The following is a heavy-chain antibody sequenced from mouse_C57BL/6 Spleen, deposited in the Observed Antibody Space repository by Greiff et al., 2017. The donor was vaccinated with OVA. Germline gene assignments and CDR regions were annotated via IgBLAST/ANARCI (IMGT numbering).Heavy chain of an antibody. CDR2: IDPEDGDT. CDR3: TTDYSLYYFDY. CDR1: SFNIKDYY. J-gene: IGHJ2*01. Sequence: VQLQQSGAELVRPGASVKLSCTASSFNIKDYYMHWVKQRPEQGLEWIGRIDPEDGDTEYAPKFQGKATMTADTSSNTAYLQLSSLTSEDTAVYYCTTDYSLYYFDYWGQGTTLTVSS. D-gene: IGHD2-12*01. V-gene: IGHV14-1*01.